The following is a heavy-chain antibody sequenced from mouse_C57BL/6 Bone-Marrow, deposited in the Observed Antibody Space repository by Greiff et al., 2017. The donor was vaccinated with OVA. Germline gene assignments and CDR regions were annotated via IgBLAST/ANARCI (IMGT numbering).Heavy chain of an antibody. J-gene: IGHJ3*01. CDR3: ARAYYSSQRACFAN. V-gene: IGHV1-26*01. Sequence: VQLQQSAPALVQPGASVKISCKASGYTFTDYYMHWVKQTHGKSLEWIGDINPNNGGTSYNQKFKGKATLTVDKSSSTAYMELRSLTSEDSAGYYCARAYYSSQRACFANWGQGTLVTVSA. CDR1: GYTFTDYY. CDR2: INPNNGGT. D-gene: IGHD2-5*01.